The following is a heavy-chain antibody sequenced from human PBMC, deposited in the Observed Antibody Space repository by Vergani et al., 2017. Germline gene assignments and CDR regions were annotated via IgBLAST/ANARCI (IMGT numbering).Heavy chain of an antibody. CDR2: IYSGGST. CDR1: GFPVSSNY. D-gene: IGHD2-2*01. J-gene: IGHJ6*02. Sequence: EVQLVESGGGLVQPGGSLRLSCAASGFPVSSNYMSGVRQAPGKGLVWVSVIYSGGSTYYADSVKGRFTISRDNSKNTLYLQMNSLRAEETAVYYCGRAYCSSTSCHPYYYGMDVWGQGTTVTVSS. V-gene: IGHV3-66*02. CDR3: GRAYCSSTSCHPYYYGMDV.